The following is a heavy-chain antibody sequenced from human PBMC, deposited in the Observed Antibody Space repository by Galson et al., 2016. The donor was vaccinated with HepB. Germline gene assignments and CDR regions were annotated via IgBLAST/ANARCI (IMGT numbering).Heavy chain of an antibody. J-gene: IGHJ5*02. D-gene: IGHD2-8*02. Sequence: TLSLTCTVSGGSISSSTYYWSWIRQHPGKGLEWIGFISYSGSTYYNPSLKSRVIISVDTYKNNPSLKLSSVTAADTAVYYCAREGECTGGVCYSGSRSNWFDPWGQGIVVTVSS. CDR2: ISYSGST. CDR1: GGSISSSTYY. CDR3: AREGECTGGVCYSGSRSNWFDP. V-gene: IGHV4-31*03.